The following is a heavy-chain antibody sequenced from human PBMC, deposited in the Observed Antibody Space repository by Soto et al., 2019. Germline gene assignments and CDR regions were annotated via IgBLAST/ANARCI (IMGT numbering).Heavy chain of an antibody. V-gene: IGHV3-30*18. CDR2: ISYDGSNK. J-gene: IGHJ4*02. Sequence: QVQQVESGGGVVQPGRSLRLSCAASGFTFSSYGMHWVRQAPGKGLEWVAVISYDGSNKYYADSVKGRFTISRDNSKNTLYLQMNSLRAEDTAVYYCAKGEQQLYYWGQGTLVTVSS. CDR1: GFTFSSYG. D-gene: IGHD6-13*01. CDR3: AKGEQQLYY.